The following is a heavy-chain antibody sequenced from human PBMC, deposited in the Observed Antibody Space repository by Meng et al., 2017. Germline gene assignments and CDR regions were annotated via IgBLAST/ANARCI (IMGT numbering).Heavy chain of an antibody. D-gene: IGHD6-19*01. CDR3: ARAHSSGWYSFFDY. Sequence: QVQFVPSGYELKEPGALVKVSCKAAGYTFSTNVMNWVRQAPGQGLEWMGWINTKTGKPTYAQGFTGRLAFSLDTSASTAFLQINSLKAEDTAVYYCARAHSSGWYSFFDYWGQGTLVTVSS. CDR2: INTKTGKP. J-gene: IGHJ4*02. CDR1: GYTFSTNV. V-gene: IGHV7-4-1*02.